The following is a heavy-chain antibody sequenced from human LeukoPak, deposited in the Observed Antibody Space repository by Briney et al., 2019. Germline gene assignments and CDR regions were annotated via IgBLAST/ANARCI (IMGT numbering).Heavy chain of an antibody. J-gene: IGHJ4*02. Sequence: KTSETLSLTCTVSGGSVSSGSYYWSWIRQPPGKGLEWIGYIYYSGSTNYNPSLKSRVTISVDTSKNQFSLKLSSVTAADTAVYYCAREVPPNFAVTTSGAYYFDYWGQGTLVTVSS. D-gene: IGHD4-17*01. CDR2: IYYSGST. CDR1: GGSVSSGSYY. V-gene: IGHV4-61*01. CDR3: AREVPPNFAVTTSGAYYFDY.